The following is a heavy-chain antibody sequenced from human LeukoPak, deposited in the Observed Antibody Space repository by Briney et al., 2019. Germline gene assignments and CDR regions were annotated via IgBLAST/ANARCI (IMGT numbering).Heavy chain of an antibody. J-gene: IGHJ4*02. CDR3: ARFYGGNPFDY. CDR1: GGSISSYY. Sequence: TSETLSLTCTVSGGSISSYYWSWIRQPPGKGLEWIGYIYYSGSTNYNPSLKSRVTISVDTSKNQFSLKLSSVTAADTAVYYCARFYGGNPFDYWGQGTLVTVSS. D-gene: IGHD4-23*01. V-gene: IGHV4-59*01. CDR2: IYYSGST.